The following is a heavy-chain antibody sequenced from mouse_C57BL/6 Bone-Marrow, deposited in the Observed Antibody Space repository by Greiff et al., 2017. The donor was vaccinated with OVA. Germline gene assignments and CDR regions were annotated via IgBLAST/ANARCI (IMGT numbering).Heavy chain of an antibody. J-gene: IGHJ4*01. Sequence: EVMLVESGGGLVKPGGSLKLSCAASGFTFSSYTMSWVRQTPEKRLEWVATISGGGGNTYYPDSVKGRFTIARDNAKNTLYLQMSSLRSEDTALYYCASYYYGSSSPYAMDYWGQGTSVTVSS. CDR2: ISGGGGNT. V-gene: IGHV5-9*01. CDR3: ASYYYGSSSPYAMDY. CDR1: GFTFSSYT. D-gene: IGHD1-1*01.